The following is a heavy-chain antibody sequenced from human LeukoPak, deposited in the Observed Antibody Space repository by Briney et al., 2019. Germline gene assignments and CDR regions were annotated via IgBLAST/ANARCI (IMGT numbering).Heavy chain of an antibody. Sequence: SETLSLTCAVYGGSFSGYYWSWIRQPPGKGLEWIGSIFYSGSTYYNPSLKSRVTISVDTSKNQFSLKLSSVTAADTAVYYCVRHSAYSSSSNLDPWGQGTLVTVSS. J-gene: IGHJ5*02. CDR3: VRHSAYSSSSNLDP. V-gene: IGHV4-34*12. D-gene: IGHD6-6*01. CDR2: IFYSGST. CDR1: GGSFSGYY.